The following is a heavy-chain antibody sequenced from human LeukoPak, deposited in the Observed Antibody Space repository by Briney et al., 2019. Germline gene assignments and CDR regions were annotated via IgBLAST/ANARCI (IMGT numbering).Heavy chain of an antibody. CDR3: ARGGTYYPCIDY. D-gene: IGHD1-26*01. CDR2: VSAYNGKT. V-gene: IGHV1-18*01. J-gene: IGHJ4*02. Sequence: ASVKVSCKASGYTFTSSYTNWARQAPGQGLEWMGWVSAYNGKTSYVQNFQGRVTMTTDSSTNTAYMDLTSLTSDDTAMYYCARGGTYYPCIDYWGQGTLVTVSS. CDR1: GYTFTSSY.